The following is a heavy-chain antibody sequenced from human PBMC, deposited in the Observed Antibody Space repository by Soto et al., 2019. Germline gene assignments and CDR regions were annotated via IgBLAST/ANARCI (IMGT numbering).Heavy chain of an antibody. J-gene: IGHJ2*01. D-gene: IGHD2-21*01. V-gene: IGHV3-30-3*01. CDR2: ISYDGSNK. CDR3: ARGGEGYFDL. Sequence: QVQLVESGGGVVQPGRSLRLSCAASGFTFSSYAMHWVRQAPGKGLEWVAVISYDGSNKYYADSVKGRFTISRDNSKNTLYLQMNSLRAEDTAVYYGARGGEGYFDLWGRGTLVTVSS. CDR1: GFTFSSYA.